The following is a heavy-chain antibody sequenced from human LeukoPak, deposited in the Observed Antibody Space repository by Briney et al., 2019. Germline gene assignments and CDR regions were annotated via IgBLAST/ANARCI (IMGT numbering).Heavy chain of an antibody. Sequence: PGGSLRLSCADSGFTFSSYGMSWVRQAPGKGLEWASGLSGSGSNTYYADSVKGRFTISRDNSKNTLYLQMNGLRAEDTAIYYCARAVYTGGYGGFYFDYWGQGTLVTVSS. CDR1: GFTFSSYG. CDR3: ARAVYTGGYGGFYFDY. J-gene: IGHJ4*02. V-gene: IGHV3-23*01. CDR2: LSGSGSNT. D-gene: IGHD1-26*01.